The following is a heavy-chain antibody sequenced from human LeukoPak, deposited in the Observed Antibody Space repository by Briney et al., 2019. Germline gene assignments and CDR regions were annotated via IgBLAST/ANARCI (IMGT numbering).Heavy chain of an antibody. CDR3: ARSGLSRFGF. J-gene: IGHJ4*02. V-gene: IGHV3-23*01. Sequence: PGGSLRLSCTTSGFTFSNYAMSWVRQAPGKGLQWVSAFSGSGGSTYYADSVKGRFTISRDNSRNTLYLQMNSLRAEDTAVYYCARSGLSRFGFWGQGTLVTVSS. D-gene: IGHD2/OR15-2a*01. CDR1: GFTFSNYA. CDR2: FSGSGGST.